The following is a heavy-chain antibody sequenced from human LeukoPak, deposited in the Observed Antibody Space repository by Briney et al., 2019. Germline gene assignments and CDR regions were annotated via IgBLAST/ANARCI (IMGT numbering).Heavy chain of an antibody. J-gene: IGHJ4*02. Sequence: SETLSLTCAVYGGSFSGYDWSWIRQPPGKGLEWIGEINHSGSTNYNPSLKSRVTISVDTSKNQFSLKLSSVTAADTAVYYCARGGSLTDSSGYYYGYWGQGTLVTVSS. V-gene: IGHV4-34*01. CDR3: ARGGSLTDSSGYYYGY. D-gene: IGHD3-22*01. CDR2: INHSGST. CDR1: GGSFSGYD.